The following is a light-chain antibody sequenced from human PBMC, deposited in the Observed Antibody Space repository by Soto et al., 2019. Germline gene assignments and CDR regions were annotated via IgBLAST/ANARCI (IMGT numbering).Light chain of an antibody. CDR3: QQPPYT. V-gene: IGKV1-39*01. J-gene: IGKJ3*01. CDR2: ATS. Sequence: DIQMTQSPSSLSASVGDRVTITCRASQTPRTFLNWYQQKPGKAPKLLIYATSTLQSGVPSRFSGRDSGADFTLTINNLQPEDFATYYCQQPPYTFGPGTQVDIK. CDR1: QTPRTF.